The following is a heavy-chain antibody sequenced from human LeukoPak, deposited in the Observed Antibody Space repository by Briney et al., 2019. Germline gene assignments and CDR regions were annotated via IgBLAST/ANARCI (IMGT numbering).Heavy chain of an antibody. D-gene: IGHD2-2*01. V-gene: IGHV1-46*01. CDR2: INPSGGST. CDR3: ARGYCSSTSCYSGRTEYDY. CDR1: GYTFTSYY. Sequence: VSVKVSCKASGYTFTSYYMHWVRQAPGQGLERMGIINPSGGSTSYAQKFQGRVTMTRDMSTSTVYMELSSLRSEDTAVYYCARGYCSSTSCYSGRTEYDYWGQGTLVTVSS. J-gene: IGHJ4*02.